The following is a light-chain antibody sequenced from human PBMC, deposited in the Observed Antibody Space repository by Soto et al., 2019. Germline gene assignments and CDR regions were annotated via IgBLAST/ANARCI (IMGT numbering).Light chain of an antibody. CDR2: EVS. CDR3: SSYTTTSAPGV. Sequence: QSALTQPASVSGSPGQSITISCSGSSSDVGAYDHVSWYQQHPDKAPKVIIFEVSNRPSGVSDRFSGSKSGNTASLTISGLQAEDEADYHCSSYTTTSAPGVFGGGTKLTVL. V-gene: IGLV2-14*01. CDR1: SSDVGAYDH. J-gene: IGLJ2*01.